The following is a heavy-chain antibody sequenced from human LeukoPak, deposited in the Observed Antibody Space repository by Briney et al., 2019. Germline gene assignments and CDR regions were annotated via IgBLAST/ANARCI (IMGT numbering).Heavy chain of an antibody. J-gene: IGHJ4*02. D-gene: IGHD1-26*01. CDR2: IYYSGST. V-gene: IGHV4-59*01. Sequence: SETLSLTCTVSGGSISSYYWSWIRQPPGKGLEWIGYIYYSGSTNYNPSLKSRVTISVDTSKNQFSLKLSSVTAADTAVYYCARDGGIVTPGFDYWGQGTLVTVSS. CDR1: GGSISSYY. CDR3: ARDGGIVTPGFDY.